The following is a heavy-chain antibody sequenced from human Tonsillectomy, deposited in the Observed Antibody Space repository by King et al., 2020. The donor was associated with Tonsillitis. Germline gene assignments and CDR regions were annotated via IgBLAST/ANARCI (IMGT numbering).Heavy chain of an antibody. CDR2: INPSGGTT. CDR3: ARDRPCSSASCYGGSWFAP. J-gene: IGHJ5*02. V-gene: IGHV1-46*01. D-gene: IGHD2-2*01. Sequence: VQLVESGAEVKKPGASVKVSCKASGYTFTSYYMHWVRQAPGQGLEWMGMINPSGGTTSYAQKFQGRVTMTRDTSTNTVYMELSSLRSEDTAVYYCARDRPCSSASCYGGSWFAPWGQGTLVTVCS. CDR1: GYTFTSYY.